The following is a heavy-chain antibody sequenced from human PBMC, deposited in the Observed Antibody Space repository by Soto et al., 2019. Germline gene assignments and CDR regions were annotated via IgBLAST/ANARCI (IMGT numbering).Heavy chain of an antibody. J-gene: IGHJ6*02. D-gene: IGHD6-19*01. CDR3: ARDVAVADPYYYYYGMDV. V-gene: IGHV3-33*01. CDR1: GFTFSSYG. Sequence: QVQLVESGGGVVQPGRSLRLSCAASGFTFSSYGMHWVRQAPGKGLEWVAVIWYDGSNKYYADSVKGRFTISRDNSKNTLYLQMTSLRAEDTAVYYCARDVAVADPYYYYYGMDVWGQGTTVTVSS. CDR2: IWYDGSNK.